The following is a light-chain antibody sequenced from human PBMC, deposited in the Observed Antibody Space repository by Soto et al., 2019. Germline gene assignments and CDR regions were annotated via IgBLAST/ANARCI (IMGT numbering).Light chain of an antibody. J-gene: IGLJ2*01. CDR2: GVT. Sequence: QSALTQPPSASGSPGQSVTISCTGTSSDVGGYDRVSWFQQHPGKAPKLIIYGVTDRISGVPYRFSGSKSGNTASLTISGLQPEDTALYYCCSYTRSGTLSFGGGTKLTVL. CDR1: SSDVGGYDR. CDR3: CSYTRSGTLS. V-gene: IGLV2-14*03.